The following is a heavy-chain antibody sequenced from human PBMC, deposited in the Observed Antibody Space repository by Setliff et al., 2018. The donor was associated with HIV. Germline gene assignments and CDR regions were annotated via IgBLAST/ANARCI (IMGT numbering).Heavy chain of an antibody. CDR1: GYTFLTYG. CDR3: ARDLHYYDSSGALVHPY. V-gene: IGHV1-18*01. J-gene: IGHJ4*02. Sequence: ASVKVSCKASGYTFLTYGISWVRQAPGQGLEWMGWISAYNGNTNYAQKLQGRVTMTTDTSTSTAYMELRSLRSDDTAVYYCARDLHYYDSSGALVHPYWGQGTLVTVSS. CDR2: ISAYNGNT. D-gene: IGHD3-22*01.